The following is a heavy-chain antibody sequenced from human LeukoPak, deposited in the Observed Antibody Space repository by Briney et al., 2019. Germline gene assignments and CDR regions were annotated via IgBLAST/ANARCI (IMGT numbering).Heavy chain of an antibody. D-gene: IGHD3-3*01. CDR1: GYTFTSYY. Sequence: GSSVKVSCKASGYTFTSYYMHWVRQAPGQGLDWMGIINPSGGSTSYAQKFQSRVTMTRDTSTSTVYMELSSLRSEDTAVYYCARGPIPYYDFWSGYPRFDPWGQGTLVTVSS. CDR2: INPSGGST. J-gene: IGHJ5*02. V-gene: IGHV1-46*01. CDR3: ARGPIPYYDFWSGYPRFDP.